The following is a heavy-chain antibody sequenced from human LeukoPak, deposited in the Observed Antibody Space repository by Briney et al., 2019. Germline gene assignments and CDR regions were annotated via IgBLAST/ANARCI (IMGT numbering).Heavy chain of an antibody. CDR3: ARVAHSECRDGMDV. J-gene: IGHJ6*02. Sequence: SETLSLTCAVYGGSFSGYYWSWIRQPPGKGLEWIGYIYHSGSTYYNPSLKSRVTISVDRSKNQFSLKLSSVTAADTAVYYCARVAHSECRDGMDVWGQGTTVTVSS. D-gene: IGHD3-10*01. CDR1: GGSFSGYY. CDR2: IYHSGST. V-gene: IGHV4-34*01.